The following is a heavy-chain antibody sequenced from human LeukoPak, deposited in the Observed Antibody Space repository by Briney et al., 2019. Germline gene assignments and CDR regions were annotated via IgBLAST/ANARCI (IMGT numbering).Heavy chain of an antibody. D-gene: IGHD2-2*01. V-gene: IGHV4-34*01. CDR3: ARHLRVIPAAMSYYYYYMDV. Sequence: PSETLSLTCAVYGGSFSGYYWSWIRQPPGKGLEWIGEINHSGSTNYNPSLESRVTISVDTSKNQLSLKLSSVTAAETAVYYCARHLRVIPAAMSYYYYYMDVWGKGTTVTISS. CDR2: INHSGST. CDR1: GGSFSGYY. J-gene: IGHJ6*03.